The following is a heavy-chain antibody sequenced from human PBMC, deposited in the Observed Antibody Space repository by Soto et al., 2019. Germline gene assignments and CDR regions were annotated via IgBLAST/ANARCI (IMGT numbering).Heavy chain of an antibody. CDR3: ARAISGYVT. CDR2: INAGNGNT. CDR1: GITFSTYA. Sequence: QVQLVQSGAEVKKPGASVKVSCKASGITFSTYAIHWVRQAPGQRLEWMGWINAGNGNTRYSQKFQGRVTLTRDTSASTAYMDLSSLRSEDTAIYCCARAISGYVTWGQGTLVTVSS. D-gene: IGHD5-12*01. V-gene: IGHV1-3*01. J-gene: IGHJ5*02.